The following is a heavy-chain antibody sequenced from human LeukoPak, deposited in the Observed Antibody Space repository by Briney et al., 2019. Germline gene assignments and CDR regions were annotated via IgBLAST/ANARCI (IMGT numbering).Heavy chain of an antibody. Sequence: ASVKVSCKVSGYTLTELSMRWVRQAPGKGLEWMGGFDPEDGETIYAQKFQGKVTMTEDTSTDTAYMELSSLRSEDTAVYYCATDWTLVEQQLAKRGAFDIWGQGTMVTVSS. D-gene: IGHD6-13*01. CDR2: FDPEDGET. J-gene: IGHJ3*02. V-gene: IGHV1-24*01. CDR1: GYTLTELS. CDR3: ATDWTLVEQQLAKRGAFDI.